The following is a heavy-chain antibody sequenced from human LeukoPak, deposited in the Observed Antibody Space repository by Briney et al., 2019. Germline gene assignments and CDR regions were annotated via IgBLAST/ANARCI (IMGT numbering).Heavy chain of an antibody. J-gene: IGHJ4*02. CDR1: GFTFDDYA. D-gene: IGHD1-26*01. Sequence: QPGRSLRLSCAASGFTFDDYAMHWVRQAPGKGLEWVSTISGGGGSTYYADSVKGRFTISRDNSKNTLYLQVNSLRAEDTAVYYCAKGGKWDVTPFDYWGQGTLVTVSS. CDR2: ISGGGGST. CDR3: AKGGKWDVTPFDY. V-gene: IGHV3-23*01.